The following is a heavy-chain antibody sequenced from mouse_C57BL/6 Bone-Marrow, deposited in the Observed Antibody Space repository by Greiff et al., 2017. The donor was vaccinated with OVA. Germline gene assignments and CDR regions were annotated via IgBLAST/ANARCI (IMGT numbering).Heavy chain of an antibody. D-gene: IGHD1-1*01. CDR2: IRLKSDNYAT. J-gene: IGHJ4*01. V-gene: IGHV6-3*01. Sequence: EVKLMESGGGLVQPGGSMKLSCVASGFTFSNYWMNWVRQSPEKGLEWVAQIRLKSDNYATHYAESVKGRFTISRDDSKSSVYLQMNNLRAEDTGIYYCTLYYYGSSYPLDYWGQGTSVTVSS. CDR3: TLYYYGSSYPLDY. CDR1: GFTFSNYW.